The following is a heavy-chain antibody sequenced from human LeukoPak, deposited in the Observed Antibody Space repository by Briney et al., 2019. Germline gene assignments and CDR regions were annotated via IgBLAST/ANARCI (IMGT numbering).Heavy chain of an antibody. J-gene: IGHJ4*02. CDR1: GFSFSSYW. CDR3: ARDRAWNYFDY. V-gene: IGHV3-7*01. CDR2: IRGDGNEK. D-gene: IGHD3-3*01. Sequence: GGSLRLSCAASGFSFSSYWMTWVRQAPGRGLEFVANIRGDGNEKYYMDSMKGRLTISRDNSKNTLCLQMDSLRAEDTADYYCARDRAWNYFDYWGQGTLVTVSS.